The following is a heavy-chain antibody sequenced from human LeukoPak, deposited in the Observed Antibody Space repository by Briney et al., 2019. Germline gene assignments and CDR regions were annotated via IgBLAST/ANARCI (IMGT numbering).Heavy chain of an antibody. V-gene: IGHV4-61*02. Sequence: PSETMSLTCTVSGGSISSGSYYWSWIRQPAGKGLEWIGRIYTSGSTNYHPSLKSRVTISVDTSKNQFSLKRSSVTAADTAVYYCARGSGSYYDWGQGTLVTVSS. CDR3: ARGSGSYYD. D-gene: IGHD1-26*01. J-gene: IGHJ4*02. CDR1: GGSISSGSYY. CDR2: IYTSGST.